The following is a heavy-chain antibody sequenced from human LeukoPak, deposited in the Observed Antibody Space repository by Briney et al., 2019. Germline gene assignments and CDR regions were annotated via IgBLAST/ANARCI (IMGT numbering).Heavy chain of an antibody. CDR2: IYSDGST. CDR3: TLGSGGHVNWGFDY. D-gene: IGHD3-16*01. V-gene: IGHV3-53*01. Sequence: GGSLRLSCAASGFTVSSNYMSWVRQAPGKGLEWVSGIYSDGSTNYADSVKGRFTISRDNSKNTLYLQMNSLRAEDTAVYYCTLGSGGHVNWGFDYWGQGTLVTVSS. CDR1: GFTVSSNY. J-gene: IGHJ4*02.